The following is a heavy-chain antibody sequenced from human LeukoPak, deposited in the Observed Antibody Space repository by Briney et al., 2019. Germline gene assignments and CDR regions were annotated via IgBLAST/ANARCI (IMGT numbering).Heavy chain of an antibody. V-gene: IGHV3-23*01. D-gene: IGHD3-10*01. J-gene: IGHJ6*03. Sequence: GGSLRLSCAASGFTFSSYAMSWVRQAPGKGLEWVSAISGSGGSTYYADSVKGRFTISRDNSKNTLYLQMNSLRAEDTAVYYCAKGGGYYGFQVGPYYMDVWGKGTTVTVSS. CDR3: AKGGGYYGFQVGPYYMDV. CDR2: ISGSGGST. CDR1: GFTFSSYA.